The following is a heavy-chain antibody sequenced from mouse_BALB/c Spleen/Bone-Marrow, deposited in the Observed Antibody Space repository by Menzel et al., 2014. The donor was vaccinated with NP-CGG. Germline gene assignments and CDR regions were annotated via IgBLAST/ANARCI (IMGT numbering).Heavy chain of an antibody. CDR3: ARTTVVDIYWYFDV. J-gene: IGHJ1*01. CDR1: GYTFTSYV. V-gene: IGHV1-14*01. D-gene: IGHD1-1*01. Sequence: SGPELVKPGASVKMSCKASGYTFTSYVLHWVKQKPGQGLEWIGYINPYNDGSKYNEKFKGKATLTSDKSSSTADMELSSLTSEDSAVYYCARTTVVDIYWYFDVWGAGTTVTVSS. CDR2: INPYNDGS.